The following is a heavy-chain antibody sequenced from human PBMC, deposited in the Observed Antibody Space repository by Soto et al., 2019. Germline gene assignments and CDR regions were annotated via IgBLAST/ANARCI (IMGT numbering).Heavy chain of an antibody. J-gene: IGHJ4*02. CDR3: AKDPLVVVLAAPGGFDY. V-gene: IGHV3-23*01. CDR2: ISGSGGST. D-gene: IGHD2-2*01. CDR1: GFTFSSYA. Sequence: HPGGSLRLSCAASGFTFSSYAMSWVRQAPGKGLEWVSAISGSGGSTYYADSVKGRFTISRDNSKNTLYLQMNSLRAEDTAVYYCAKDPLVVVLAAPGGFDYWGQGTLVTVSS.